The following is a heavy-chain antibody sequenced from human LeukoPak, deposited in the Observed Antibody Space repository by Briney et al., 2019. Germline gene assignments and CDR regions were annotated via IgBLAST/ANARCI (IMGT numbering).Heavy chain of an antibody. CDR1: GYTFTSYY. J-gene: IGHJ4*02. D-gene: IGHD3-10*01. CDR2: INPSGGST. V-gene: IGHV1-46*01. CDR3: ARGDSVLLWFGELLYPDY. Sequence: ASVKVSCKASGYTFTSYYMHWVRQAPGQGLEWMGIINPSGGSTSYAQKFQGRVTMTRDMSTSTVYMELSGLRSEDTAVYYCARGDSVLLWFGELLYPDYWGQGTLVTVSS.